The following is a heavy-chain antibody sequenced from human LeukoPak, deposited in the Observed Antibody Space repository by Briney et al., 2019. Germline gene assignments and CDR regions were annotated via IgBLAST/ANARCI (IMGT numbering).Heavy chain of an antibody. CDR1: GYTLTELS. D-gene: IGHD4-17*01. J-gene: IGHJ3*02. Sequence: ASVTVSCKVSGYTLTELSMHWVRQAPGKGLEWMGGFDPEDGETIYAQKFQGRVTMTEDTSTDTAYMELSSLRSEDTAVYYCATSAYTVTTFELGFDIWGQGTMVTVSS. V-gene: IGHV1-24*01. CDR2: FDPEDGET. CDR3: ATSAYTVTTFELGFDI.